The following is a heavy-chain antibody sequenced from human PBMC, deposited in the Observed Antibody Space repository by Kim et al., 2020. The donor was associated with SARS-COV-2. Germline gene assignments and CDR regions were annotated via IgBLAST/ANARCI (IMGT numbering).Heavy chain of an antibody. V-gene: IGHV4-59*13. J-gene: IGHJ6*02. CDR2: IYYSGST. D-gene: IGHD2-21*01. Sequence: SETLSLTCTVSGGSISSYYWSWIRQPPGKGLEWIGYIYYSGSTNYNPSLKSRVTISVDTSKNQFSLKLSSVTAADTAVYYCARACGGDCSHGSYYYYGMDVWGQGTTVTVSS. CDR3: ARACGGDCSHGSYYYYGMDV. CDR1: GGSISSYY.